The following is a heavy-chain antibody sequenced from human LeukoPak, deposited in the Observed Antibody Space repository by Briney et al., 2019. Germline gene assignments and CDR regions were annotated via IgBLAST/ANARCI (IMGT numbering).Heavy chain of an antibody. CDR2: IIPIFGTA. CDR3: ARDAWQLVQGNWFDP. V-gene: IGHV1-69*01. CDR1: GGTFSSYA. D-gene: IGHD6-6*01. Sequence: SVKVSCKASGGTFSSYAISWVRQAPGQGLEWMGGIIPIFGTANYAQKFQGRVTITADESTSTAYMELSSLRSEDTAVYYCARDAWQLVQGNWFDPWGQGTLVTVSS. J-gene: IGHJ5*02.